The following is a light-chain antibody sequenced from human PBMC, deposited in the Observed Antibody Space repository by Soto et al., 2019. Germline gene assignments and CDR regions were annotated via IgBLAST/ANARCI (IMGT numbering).Light chain of an antibody. CDR2: GAS. CDR3: QQYGSSLFT. V-gene: IGKV3-20*01. CDR1: QSVSSSS. Sequence: EIVLTQSPGTLSLSPGERATLSCRASQSVSSSSLAWYQQKPGQAPRLLMYGASSRATGIPDRFSGSGSGTDFTLTISRLEPEDFAVYYCQQYGSSLFTFGPGTKVDIK. J-gene: IGKJ3*01.